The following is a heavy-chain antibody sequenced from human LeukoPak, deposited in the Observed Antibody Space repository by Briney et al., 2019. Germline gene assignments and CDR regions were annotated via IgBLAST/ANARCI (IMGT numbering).Heavy chain of an antibody. CDR3: VRDSGYGLDAFDI. CDR2: TYYRSKWFN. V-gene: IGHV6-1*01. J-gene: IGHJ3*02. Sequence: SQTLSVTCAISGDSVSSNSAAWNWLRQSPSRGLEWLGRTYYRSKWFNDYHLSMKSRITIQVDTFKNHFSLQLKSVTPEDTAVYYCVRDSGYGLDAFDIWGQGTKVTVSS. D-gene: IGHD5-12*01. CDR1: GDSVSSNSAA.